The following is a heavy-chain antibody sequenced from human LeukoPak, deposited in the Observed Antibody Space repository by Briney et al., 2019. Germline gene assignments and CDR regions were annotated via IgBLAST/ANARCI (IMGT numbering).Heavy chain of an antibody. V-gene: IGHV6-1*01. J-gene: IGHJ4*02. Sequence: SQTLSLTCAISGDSVSSNRAAWNWIRQSPSRGLEWLGRTYYRSKWYNDYAVSVKSRISISPDTSKNQFSLKLSSVTAADTAVYYCARDLRVAGTGGDYFDYWGQGTLVTVSS. CDR3: ARDLRVAGTGGDYFDY. CDR1: GDSVSSNRAA. CDR2: TYYRSKWYN. D-gene: IGHD6-19*01.